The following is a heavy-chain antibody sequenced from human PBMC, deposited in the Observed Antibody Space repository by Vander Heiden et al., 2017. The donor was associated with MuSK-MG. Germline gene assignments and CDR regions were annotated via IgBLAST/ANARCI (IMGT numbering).Heavy chain of an antibody. CDR2: ISTSSSTK. CDR1: GFTFSRYN. D-gene: IGHD3-16*01. V-gene: IGHV3-48*01. CDR3: ARWSYDSPFDP. Sequence: EVQLVESGGGLAQPGGSLRLSCAASGFTFSRYNMNWVRQAPGKGLEWVSYISTSSSTKDDADSVKGRFTISRDNVQNSLYLQMNSLRAEDTAVYYCARWSYDSPFDPWGQGTLVTVSS. J-gene: IGHJ5*02.